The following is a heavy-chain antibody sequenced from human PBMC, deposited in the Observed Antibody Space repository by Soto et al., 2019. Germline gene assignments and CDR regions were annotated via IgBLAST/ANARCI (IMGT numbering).Heavy chain of an antibody. Sequence: ASVKVSCKASGYTFTGYYMHWVRQAPGQGLEWMGWINPNSGGTNYAQKFQGWVTMTRDTSISTAYMELSRLRSDDTAVYYCARDLGWGNLKYSSGWYYYYYGMDVWG. V-gene: IGHV1-2*04. CDR3: ARDLGWGNLKYSSGWYYYYYGMDV. CDR1: GYTFTGYY. CDR2: INPNSGGT. D-gene: IGHD6-25*01. J-gene: IGHJ6*02.